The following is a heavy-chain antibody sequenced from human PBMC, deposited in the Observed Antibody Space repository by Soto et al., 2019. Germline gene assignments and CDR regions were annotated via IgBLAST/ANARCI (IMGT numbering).Heavy chain of an antibody. CDR3: ARHLKYCGGDCYFGY. Sequence: QLQLQESGPGLVKPSETLSLTCTVSGGSISSSSYYWGWIRQPPGKGLEWIGSIYYSGSTYYNPSLKSRVTISVDTSKNQFSLKLSSVTAADTAVYYCARHLKYCGGDCYFGYWGQGTLVTVSS. J-gene: IGHJ4*02. V-gene: IGHV4-39*01. D-gene: IGHD2-21*02. CDR2: IYYSGST. CDR1: GGSISSSSYY.